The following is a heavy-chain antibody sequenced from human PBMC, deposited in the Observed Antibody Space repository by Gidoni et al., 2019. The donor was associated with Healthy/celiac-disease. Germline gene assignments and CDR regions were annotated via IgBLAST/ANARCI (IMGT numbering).Heavy chain of an antibody. CDR3: ARGPSVITQWLREGTDY. Sequence: QVQLQQWGAGLLKPSETLSLTCAVYGGYFSGYYWSWIRQPPGKGLEWIGEINHSGSTNYNPSLKSRVTISVDTSKNQFSLKLSSVTAADTAVYYCARGPSVITQWLREGTDYWGQGTLVTVSS. V-gene: IGHV4-34*01. CDR1: GGYFSGYY. D-gene: IGHD5-12*01. CDR2: INHSGST. J-gene: IGHJ4*02.